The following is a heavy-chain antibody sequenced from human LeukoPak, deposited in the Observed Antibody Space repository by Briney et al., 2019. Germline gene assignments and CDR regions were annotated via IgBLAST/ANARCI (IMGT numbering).Heavy chain of an antibody. CDR3: TTVSREDSSSDY. V-gene: IGHV3-15*01. J-gene: IGHJ4*02. D-gene: IGHD6-13*01. CDR2: IKSKTDGGTT. Sequence: GGSLRLSCAASGFTFSNVWMSWVRQAPGEGLGWVGRIKSKTDGGTTDYAVPVKGRFSISRDDSKNTLFLQMNGLKIEDTAVYYCTTVSREDSSSDYWGQGTLVTVSS. CDR1: GFTFSNVW.